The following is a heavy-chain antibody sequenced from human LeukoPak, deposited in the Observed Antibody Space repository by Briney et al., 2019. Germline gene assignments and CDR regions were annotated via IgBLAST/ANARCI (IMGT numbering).Heavy chain of an antibody. D-gene: IGHD1-7*01. CDR3: ARDGNWNFYFDY. CDR1: GFTFKNYG. Sequence: PGGSLRLSCAASGFTFKNYGMHWVRQAPGKGLEWVSSISSSSSYIYYADSVKGRFTISRDNAKNSLYLQMNSLRAEDTAVYYCARDGNWNFYFDYWGQGTLVTVSS. J-gene: IGHJ4*02. CDR2: ISSSSSYI. V-gene: IGHV3-21*01.